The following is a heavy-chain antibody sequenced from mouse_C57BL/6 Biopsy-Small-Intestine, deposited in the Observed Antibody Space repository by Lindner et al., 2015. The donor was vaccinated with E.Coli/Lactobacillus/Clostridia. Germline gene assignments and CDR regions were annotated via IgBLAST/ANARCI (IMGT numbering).Heavy chain of an antibody. Sequence: VQLQESGGGLVKPGESLKLSCAASGFTFSDYGMHWVRQAPEKGLEWVAYISSGSSTIYYADTVKGRFTISRDNAKNTLFLQMTSLRSEDTAMYYCTRRSLDGYFFDYWGQGTTLTVSS. CDR1: GFTFSDYG. D-gene: IGHD2-3*01. CDR2: ISSGSSTI. V-gene: IGHV5-17*01. CDR3: TRRSLDGYFFDY. J-gene: IGHJ2*01.